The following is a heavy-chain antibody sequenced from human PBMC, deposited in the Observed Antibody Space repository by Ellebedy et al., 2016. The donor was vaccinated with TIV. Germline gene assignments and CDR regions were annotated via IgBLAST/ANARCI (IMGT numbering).Heavy chain of an antibody. CDR2: IDHSGTA. J-gene: IGHJ6*02. Sequence: SETLSLXXTVYGGSFSGHYWTWIRQPPGKGLEWIGEIDHSGTANYRPSLKRRVTISVDTSKSQFSLTLTSVTAADTAVYYCARSMMDRGVRVLTKYSKVKGVDVWGQGTTVTVSS. CDR3: ARSMMDRGVRVLTKYSKVKGVDV. D-gene: IGHD3-10*01. V-gene: IGHV4-34*01. CDR1: GGSFSGHY.